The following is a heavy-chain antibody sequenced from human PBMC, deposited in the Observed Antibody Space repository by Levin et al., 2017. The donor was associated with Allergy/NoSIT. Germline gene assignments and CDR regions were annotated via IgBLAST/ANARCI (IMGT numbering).Heavy chain of an antibody. D-gene: IGHD3-10*01. CDR1: GFTVSSNY. CDR2: IYSGGTT. CDR3: AREGHYYGSGSYYSNWFDP. V-gene: IGHV3-66*01. J-gene: IGHJ5*02. Sequence: GGSLRLSCAASGFTVSSNYMTWVRQAPGKGLEWVSIIYSGGTTYYADSVKDRFTISRDNSRDTLYLQMNSLRAEDTAVYYCAREGHYYGSGSYYSNWFDPWGQGTLVTVSS.